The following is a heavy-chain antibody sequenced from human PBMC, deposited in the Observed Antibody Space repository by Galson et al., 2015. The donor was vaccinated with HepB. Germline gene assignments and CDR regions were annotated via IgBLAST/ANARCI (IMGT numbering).Heavy chain of an antibody. CDR2: IANKPSGYTT. D-gene: IGHD1-26*01. Sequence: SLRLSCAASGLTFSDHYMDWVRQAPGKGLEWVGRIANKPSGYTTYYAASVKGRFTISRDDSKNSLYLQINGLKTEDTAVYYCGRLGYSAGTDYWGQGTLVTVSP. CDR1: GLTFSDHY. V-gene: IGHV3-72*01. CDR3: GRLGYSAGTDY. J-gene: IGHJ4*02.